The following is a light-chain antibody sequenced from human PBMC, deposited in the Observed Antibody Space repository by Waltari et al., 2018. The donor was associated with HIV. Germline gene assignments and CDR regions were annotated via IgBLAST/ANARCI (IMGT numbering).Light chain of an antibody. CDR2: EVS. Sequence: QSALTQPASVSGSPGQWITISCTGTNSDIGVYNFVSWYQQHPGKAPKLIIFEVSNRPSGVADRCSGPKSGNTASLTISGLQAEDEADYYCSSYRNSRTWVFGGGTKLTVL. CDR1: NSDIGVYNF. CDR3: SSYRNSRTWV. V-gene: IGLV2-14*01. J-gene: IGLJ3*02.